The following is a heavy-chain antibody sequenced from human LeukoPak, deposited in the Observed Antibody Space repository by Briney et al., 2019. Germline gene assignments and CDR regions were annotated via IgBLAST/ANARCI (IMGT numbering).Heavy chain of an antibody. J-gene: IGHJ4*02. CDR3: ARDYYGSGSYLAHDY. CDR1: SGPLSSDY. Sequence: PSETLSLTCTVSSGPLSSDYWSWIRQPPGKGLEWIGYIYYSGSTYYNPSLKSRVTISVDRSKNQFSLKLSSVTAADTAVYYCARDYYGSGSYLAHDYWGQGTLVTVSS. CDR2: IYYSGST. V-gene: IGHV4-59*12. D-gene: IGHD3-10*01.